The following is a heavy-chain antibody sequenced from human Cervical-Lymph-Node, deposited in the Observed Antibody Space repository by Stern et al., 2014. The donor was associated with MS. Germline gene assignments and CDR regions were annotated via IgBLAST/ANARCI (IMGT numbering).Heavy chain of an antibody. CDR2: LSNEGSKQ. CDR3: ARDTCRGGGCYFCY. D-gene: IGHD2-15*01. V-gene: IGHV3-30-3*01. CDR1: GFIFSSYA. J-gene: IGHJ4*02. Sequence: VQLVESGGGVVQPGRSLRLSCAASGFIFSSYAMHWVRQAPGKGLDWVAFLSNEGSKQFYADSVKGRFTISRDNSNNTLYLQMNSLRPEDTAVYYCARDTCRGGGCYFCYWGQGSLITVSS.